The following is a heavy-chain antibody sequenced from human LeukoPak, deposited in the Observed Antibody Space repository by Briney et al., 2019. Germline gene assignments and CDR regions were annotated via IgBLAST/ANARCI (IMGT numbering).Heavy chain of an antibody. D-gene: IGHD1-26*01. J-gene: IGHJ6*03. V-gene: IGHV4-4*07. CDR3: ARTLRSYYYYYYYMDV. Sequence: SETLSLTCTVSGDSLSSSYWSWVRQPAGKGLEWIGRIYTSGYTNYNPSLKGRVTMSVDTSKNQFSLKLTSITDADAAVYYCARTLRSYYYYYYYMDVWGKGTTVTISS. CDR2: IYTSGYT. CDR1: GDSLSSSY.